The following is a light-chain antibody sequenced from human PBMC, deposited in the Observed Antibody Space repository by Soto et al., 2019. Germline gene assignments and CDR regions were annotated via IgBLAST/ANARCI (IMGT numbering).Light chain of an antibody. CDR1: SSDIGVYNF. CDR2: DVN. CDR3: SSYATSTV. V-gene: IGLV2-14*01. J-gene: IGLJ2*01. Sequence: QSALTQPASVSGSPGQSITISCTGTSSDIGVYNFVSWYQQHPGKAPKLMIYDVNLRPSGVSDRFSSSKSGNTASLTISGLQAEDEAHYYCSSYATSTVFGGGTKLTVL.